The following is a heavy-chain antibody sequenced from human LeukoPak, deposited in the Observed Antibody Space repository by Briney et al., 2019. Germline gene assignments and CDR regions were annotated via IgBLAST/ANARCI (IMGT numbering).Heavy chain of an antibody. V-gene: IGHV4-61*08. Sequence: SETLSLTCTVSGGSISSRGYYWSWIRQPPGKGLEWIGYIYYSGSTNYNPSLKSRVTISVDTSKNQFSLKLSSVTAADTAVYYCAGGHYPLEYWGQGTLVTVSS. CDR1: GGSISSRGYY. J-gene: IGHJ4*02. D-gene: IGHD1-26*01. CDR3: AGGHYPLEY. CDR2: IYYSGST.